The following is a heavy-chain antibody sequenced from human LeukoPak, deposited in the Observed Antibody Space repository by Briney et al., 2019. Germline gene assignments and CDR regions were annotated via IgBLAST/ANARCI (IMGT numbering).Heavy chain of an antibody. CDR3: ARGLYGDNPY. V-gene: IGHV3-66*01. J-gene: IGHJ4*02. CDR1: GFTVSNTY. CDR2: IYSAGGT. D-gene: IGHD4-17*01. Sequence: PGGSLRLSCAASGFTVSNTYMTWVRQAPGKGLEWVSAIYSAGGTYYAGSVKGRFTISRDNPKNTLYLQMNSLRAEDTAVYYCARGLYGDNPYWGQGTLVTVSS.